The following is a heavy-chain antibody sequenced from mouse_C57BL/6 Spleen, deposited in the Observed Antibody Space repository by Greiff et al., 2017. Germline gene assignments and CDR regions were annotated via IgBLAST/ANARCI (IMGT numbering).Heavy chain of an antibody. Sequence: QVQLQQSGPELVKPGASVKISCKASGYSFTSYYIHWVKQRPGQGLEWIGWIYPGSGNTKYNEKFKGKATLTADTSSSTAYMQLSSLTSEDSAVYYCARGRNGNYVDAMDYWGQGTSVTVSS. V-gene: IGHV1-66*01. CDR3: ARGRNGNYVDAMDY. CDR2: IYPGSGNT. CDR1: GYSFTSYY. J-gene: IGHJ4*01. D-gene: IGHD2-1*01.